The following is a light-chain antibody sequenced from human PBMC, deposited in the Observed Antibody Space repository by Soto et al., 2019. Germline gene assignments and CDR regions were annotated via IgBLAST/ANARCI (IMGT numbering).Light chain of an antibody. Sequence: QPVLTQSPSVSGAPGQRVTISCTGSSSNIGAGSAVHWYQQLPGTAPKLLIYGNSNRPSGVPDRFSGSKSGTSASLAITGLQAEDEADYYCQSYDSSLSAYVFGTGTKVTVL. CDR2: GNS. CDR3: QSYDSSLSAYV. CDR1: SSNIGAGSA. V-gene: IGLV1-40*01. J-gene: IGLJ1*01.